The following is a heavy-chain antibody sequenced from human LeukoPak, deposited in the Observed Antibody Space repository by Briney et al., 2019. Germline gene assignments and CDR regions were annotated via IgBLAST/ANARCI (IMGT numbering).Heavy chain of an antibody. J-gene: IGHJ4*02. Sequence: GGSLRLSCAASGFTFSNYAMNWVRQAPGKGLEWVSVISGDGGTTFYADSVKGRFTISKDNSKNTLYLQMNSLRAEDTAIYYCAKDLRDYDFWSGPNGFDHWGQGTLVTVSS. CDR3: AKDLRDYDFWSGPNGFDH. V-gene: IGHV3-23*01. CDR1: GFTFSNYA. CDR2: ISGDGGTT. D-gene: IGHD3-3*01.